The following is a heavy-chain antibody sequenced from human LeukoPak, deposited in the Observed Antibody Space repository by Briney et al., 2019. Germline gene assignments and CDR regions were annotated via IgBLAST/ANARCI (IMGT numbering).Heavy chain of an antibody. CDR3: ASFMYDSSVNWFDP. D-gene: IGHD3-22*01. CDR2: INPNSGGT. J-gene: IGHJ5*02. V-gene: IGHV1-2*02. Sequence: ASVKVSCKASGYTFTSYDINWVRQAPGQGLEWMGWINPNSGGTNYAQKLQGRVTMTRNTSISTAYMELSRLRSDDTAVYYCASFMYDSSVNWFDPWGQGTLVTVSS. CDR1: GYTFTSYD.